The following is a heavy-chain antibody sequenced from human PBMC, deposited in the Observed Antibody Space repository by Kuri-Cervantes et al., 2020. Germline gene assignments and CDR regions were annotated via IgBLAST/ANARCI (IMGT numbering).Heavy chain of an antibody. Sequence: GESLKISCGASGFTFSIYWMSWVRQAPGKGLDWVANIKEDGSEKYYVDSVKGRFTISRDNAKNSLYLQMNSQRAEDTAVYYCARGVVDYDILTGPHFDYWGQGTLVTVSS. CDR2: IKEDGSEK. CDR1: GFTFSIYW. V-gene: IGHV3-7*04. J-gene: IGHJ4*02. CDR3: ARGVVDYDILTGPHFDY. D-gene: IGHD3-9*01.